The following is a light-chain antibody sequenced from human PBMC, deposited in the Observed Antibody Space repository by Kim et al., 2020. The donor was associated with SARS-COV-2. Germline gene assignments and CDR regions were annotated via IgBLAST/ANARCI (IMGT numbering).Light chain of an antibody. V-gene: IGLV2-11*01. CDR1: SSDVGTYNY. Sequence: QSVTISCTGTSSDVGTYNYVSWYQHHPGKAPKLMIFDVSQRPSGVPDRFSGSKAGNTASLTISGLQAEDEADYYCCSYAGSNILWVFGGGTQLTVL. CDR3: CSYAGSNILWV. CDR2: DVS. J-gene: IGLJ3*02.